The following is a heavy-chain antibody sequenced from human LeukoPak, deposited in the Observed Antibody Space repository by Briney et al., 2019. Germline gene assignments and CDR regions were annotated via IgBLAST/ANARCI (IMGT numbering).Heavy chain of an antibody. V-gene: IGHV1-2*06. CDR3: ADEFGLKWLAD. Sequence: ASVKVSCKASAYTFSAYYMHWVRQAPGQGLEWMGRINPNNGGTNYAQKFQGRVTMTRDTSISTAYMELSRLRSDDTAIYYCADEFGLKWLADWGQGTLVTVSS. CDR1: AYTFSAYY. J-gene: IGHJ4*02. CDR2: INPNNGGT. D-gene: IGHD6-19*01.